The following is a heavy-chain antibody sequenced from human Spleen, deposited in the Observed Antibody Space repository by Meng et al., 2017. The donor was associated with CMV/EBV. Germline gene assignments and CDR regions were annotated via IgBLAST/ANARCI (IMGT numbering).Heavy chain of an antibody. V-gene: IGHV3-30*04. CDR3: ARGGFREPLTMRVVEHRLDY. J-gene: IGHJ4*02. CDR2: ISYDGSNR. D-gene: IGHD3-22*01. CDR1: FSSVA. Sequence: FSSVAVHWVRQAAGKGLEWVAVISYDGSNRYYADSVKGRFTISRDDSKNTLFLQMNSLSAEETAVYYCARGGFREPLTMRVVEHRLDYWGQGTLVTVSS.